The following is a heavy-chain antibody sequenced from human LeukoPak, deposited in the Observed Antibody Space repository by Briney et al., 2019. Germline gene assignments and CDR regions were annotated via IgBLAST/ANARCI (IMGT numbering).Heavy chain of an antibody. CDR1: GGSISSGGYY. J-gene: IGHJ4*02. CDR2: IYYSGST. Sequence: SQTLSHTCTVSGGSISSGGYYWTWIRQHPGKGLEWIGYIYYSGSTYYNPSLKSRVTISVDTSKNQFSLKLSSVTAADTAVYYCAREEANSGLDYWARESWSASPQ. V-gene: IGHV4-31*03. D-gene: IGHD4/OR15-4a*01. CDR3: AREEANSGLDY.